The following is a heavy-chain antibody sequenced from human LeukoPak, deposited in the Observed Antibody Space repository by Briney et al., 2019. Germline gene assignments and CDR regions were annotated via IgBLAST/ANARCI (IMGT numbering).Heavy chain of an antibody. CDR2: INHSGST. CDR3: ARAGYSYGYDGMDV. CDR1: GGSFSGYY. D-gene: IGHD5-18*01. J-gene: IGHJ6*02. V-gene: IGHV4-34*01. Sequence: SETLSLTCAVYGGSFSGYYRSWIRQPPGKGLEWIGEINHSGSTNYNPSLKSRVTISVDTSKNKFSLKLSSVTAADTAVYYCARAGYSYGYDGMDVWGQGTTVTVSS.